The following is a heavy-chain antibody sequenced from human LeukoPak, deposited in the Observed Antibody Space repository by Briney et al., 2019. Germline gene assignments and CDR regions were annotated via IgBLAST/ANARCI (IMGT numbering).Heavy chain of an antibody. Sequence: PSETLSLTCTVSGGSISSCYWSWIRQPPGKGLEWIGYIYYSGSTNYNPSLKSRVTISVDTSKNQFSLKLSSVTAADTAVYYCARVLSHSSSSLGMSYYFDYWGQGTLVTVSS. CDR1: GGSISSCY. V-gene: IGHV4-59*01. J-gene: IGHJ4*02. CDR2: IYYSGST. CDR3: ARVLSHSSSSLGMSYYFDY. D-gene: IGHD6-6*01.